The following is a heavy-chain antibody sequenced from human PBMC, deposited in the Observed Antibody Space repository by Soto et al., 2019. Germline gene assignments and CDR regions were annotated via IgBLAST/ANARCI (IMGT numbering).Heavy chain of an antibody. CDR2: IIPIFGTA. J-gene: IGHJ6*02. CDR1: GGTFSSYA. D-gene: IGHD2-2*01. CDR3: ARGRRYCSSTSCYLLGYYYYYYGMDV. Sequence: GASVKVSCKASGGTFSSYAISWVRQAPGQGLEWMGGIIPIFGTANYAQKFQGRVTITADESTSTAYMELSSLRSEDTAVYYCARGRRYCSSTSCYLLGYYYYYYGMDVWGQGTTVTVSS. V-gene: IGHV1-69*13.